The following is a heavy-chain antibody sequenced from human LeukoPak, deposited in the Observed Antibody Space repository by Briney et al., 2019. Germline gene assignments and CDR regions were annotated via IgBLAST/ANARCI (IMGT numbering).Heavy chain of an antibody. CDR1: GGSISSYY. D-gene: IGHD3-22*01. CDR3: TRDESSGYYLYFDY. CDR2: IYASGST. V-gene: IGHV4-4*07. Sequence: SETLSLTCTVSGGSISSYYWSWIRQPAGKGLEWIGRIYASGSTNYNPSLKSRVSMSVDTSKNQFSLKLSSVTAADTAVYYCTRDESSGYYLYFDYWGQGTLVTVSS. J-gene: IGHJ4*02.